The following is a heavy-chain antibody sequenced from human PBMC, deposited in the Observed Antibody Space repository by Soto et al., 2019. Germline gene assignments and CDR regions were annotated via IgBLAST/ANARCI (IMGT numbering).Heavy chain of an antibody. Sequence: PWGSLRLSCAVSGLVFSMYSMTWVRQTPGKGLEWVAKIPQEGVDGHYADSVKGRFTISRDNGKNSLYLQMNNLRAEDAAVYYCASDHLILPAQDFFYGLDVWGRGATVTVS. J-gene: IGHJ6*02. D-gene: IGHD2-21*02. CDR3: ASDHLILPAQDFFYGLDV. CDR2: IPQEGVDG. V-gene: IGHV3-7*03. CDR1: GLVFSMYS.